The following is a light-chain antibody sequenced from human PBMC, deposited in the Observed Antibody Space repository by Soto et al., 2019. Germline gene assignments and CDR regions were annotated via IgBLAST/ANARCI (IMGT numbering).Light chain of an antibody. J-gene: IGKJ4*01. V-gene: IGKV1-9*01. CDR1: QSISSH. Sequence: DIQLTQSPSFLSASVGDRVTITCRASQSISSHVAWYRQKSGKAPMLLIYAASTLQSGVPSRFSGSGSGTDFTLTISSLHPEDFAPYYCQHLDSFPLAFGGGTTVEI. CDR2: AAS. CDR3: QHLDSFPLA.